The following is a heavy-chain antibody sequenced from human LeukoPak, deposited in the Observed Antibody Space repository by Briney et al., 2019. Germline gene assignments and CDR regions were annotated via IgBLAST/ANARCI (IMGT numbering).Heavy chain of an antibody. CDR3: ARVEGYGDYLYYFDY. J-gene: IGHJ4*02. V-gene: IGHV1-2*02. Sequence: ASVKVSCKASGYTFTGYYMHWVRQAPGQGLEWMGWINPNSGGTNYAQKSQGRVTMTRDTSISTAYMELSRLRSDDTAVYYCARVEGYGDYLYYFDYWGQGTLVTVSS. CDR1: GYTFTGYY. D-gene: IGHD4-17*01. CDR2: INPNSGGT.